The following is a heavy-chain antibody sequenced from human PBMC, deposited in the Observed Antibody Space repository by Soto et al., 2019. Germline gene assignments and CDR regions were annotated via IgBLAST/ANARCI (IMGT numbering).Heavy chain of an antibody. CDR3: ARGPELEPALFDY. CDR2: ISSSGSGGST. J-gene: IGHJ4*02. V-gene: IGHV3-23*01. Sequence: GGSLRLSCAASGFTFSSYEMNWVRQAPGKGLEWVSYISSSGSGGSTYYADSVKGRFTISRDNSKNTLYLQMNSLRAEDTAVYYCARGPELEPALFDYWGQGTLVTVSS. CDR1: GFTFSSYE. D-gene: IGHD1-1*01.